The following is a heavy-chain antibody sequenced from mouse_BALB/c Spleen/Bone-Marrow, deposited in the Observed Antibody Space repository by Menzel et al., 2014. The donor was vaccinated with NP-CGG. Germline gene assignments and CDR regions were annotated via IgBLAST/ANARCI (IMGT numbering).Heavy chain of an antibody. Sequence: LQQSGSEPVRPGASVKLSCKASGYIFANYWMHWVKQRHGQGLEWIGNISPRSGSTNYDEKFKSKATLTVDTSSATAYMYLNSLTSEDSAVYYCTRVFDYWGQGTILTVSS. CDR1: GYIFANYW. V-gene: IGHV1S22*01. CDR3: TRVFDY. J-gene: IGHJ2*01. CDR2: ISPRSGST.